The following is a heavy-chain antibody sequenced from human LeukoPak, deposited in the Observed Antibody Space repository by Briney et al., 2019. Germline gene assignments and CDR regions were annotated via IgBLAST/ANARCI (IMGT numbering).Heavy chain of an antibody. CDR1: GYTFTGYY. CDR3: ARAYYDILTGYYYFDY. V-gene: IGHV1-2*02. D-gene: IGHD3-9*01. J-gene: IGHJ4*02. CDR2: INPNSGGT. Sequence: ASVKVSCKASGYTFTGYYMHWVRQAPGQGLEWMGWINPNSGGTNYAQKFQGRVTMTRDTSISTAYMELSRLRSDDTAVYYCARAYYDILTGYYYFDYWGQGTLVTVSS.